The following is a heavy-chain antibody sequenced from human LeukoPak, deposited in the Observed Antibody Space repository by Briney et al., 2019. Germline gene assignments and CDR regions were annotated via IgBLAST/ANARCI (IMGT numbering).Heavy chain of an antibody. D-gene: IGHD6-13*01. CDR1: GYTFTGYY. CDR3: ARDRDSSSWYDLPYSYYMDV. V-gene: IGHV1-2*06. J-gene: IGHJ6*03. CDR2: INPNSGGT. Sequence: ASVKVSCKASGYTFTGYYMHWVRQAPGQGLEWMGRINPNSGGTNYAQQFQGRVTMTRYTSISTAYMELRRLRSDDTAVYYCARDRDSSSWYDLPYSYYMDVWGKGTTVTVSS.